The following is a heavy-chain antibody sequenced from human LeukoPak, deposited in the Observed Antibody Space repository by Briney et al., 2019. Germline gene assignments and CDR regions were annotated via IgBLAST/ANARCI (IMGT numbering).Heavy chain of an antibody. D-gene: IGHD3-3*01. Sequence: PGGSLRLSCAASGFTFSNYAMRWVRQAPGKGLEWVANIKQDGSEKYYVDSVKGRFTISRDNAKNSLYLQMNSLRAEDTAVYYCARGGASGYDFWSGYYNHYYYMDVWGKGTTVTVSS. J-gene: IGHJ6*03. CDR2: IKQDGSEK. CDR3: ARGGASGYDFWSGYYNHYYYMDV. CDR1: GFTFSNYA. V-gene: IGHV3-7*01.